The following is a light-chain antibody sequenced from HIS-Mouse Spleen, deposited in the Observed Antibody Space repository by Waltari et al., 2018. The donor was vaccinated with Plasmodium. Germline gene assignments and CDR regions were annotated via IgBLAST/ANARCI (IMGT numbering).Light chain of an antibody. CDR3: SSYAGGNNLV. CDR1: SSDVGGYNY. Sequence: VTISCSGTSSDVGGYNYVSWYHQHPAKAPKLMIYEVSKRPSGVPDRCAGSNSANTASLTVAGLQAEDDAAYYCSSYAGGNNLVFGGGTKLTVL. CDR2: EVS. V-gene: IGLV2-8*01. J-gene: IGLJ2*01.